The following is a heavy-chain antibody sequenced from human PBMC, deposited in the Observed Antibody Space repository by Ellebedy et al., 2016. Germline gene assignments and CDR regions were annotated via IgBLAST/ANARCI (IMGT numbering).Heavy chain of an antibody. V-gene: IGHV3-30*03. Sequence: GESLKISXAASGFTFSSYAMSWVRQAPGKGLEWVAVISYDGSNKYYADSVKGRFTISRDNSKNTLYLQMNSLRAEDTAVYYCARGWVVDTAMAPFDYWGQGTLVTVSS. J-gene: IGHJ4*02. D-gene: IGHD5-18*01. CDR3: ARGWVVDTAMAPFDY. CDR1: GFTFSSYA. CDR2: ISYDGSNK.